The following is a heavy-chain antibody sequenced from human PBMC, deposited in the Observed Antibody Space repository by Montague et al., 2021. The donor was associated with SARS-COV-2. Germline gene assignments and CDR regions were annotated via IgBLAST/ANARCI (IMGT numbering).Heavy chain of an antibody. CDR3: AKDRQGEPHHIYSFDY. D-gene: IGHD3-16*01. V-gene: IGHV3-23*01. J-gene: IGHJ4*02. CDR1: GFTFSTYA. Sequence: SLRLSCAASGFTFSTYAMSWVRQAPGKGLEWVSGISGSADGTYYAGSVKGRFTISRDDSKNTVYLQMNGLRAEDTAEYFCAKDRQGEPHHIYSFDYWGQGALVTVSS. CDR2: ISGSADGT.